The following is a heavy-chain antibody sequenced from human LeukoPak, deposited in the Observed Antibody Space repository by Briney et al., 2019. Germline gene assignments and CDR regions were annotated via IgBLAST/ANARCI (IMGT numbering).Heavy chain of an antibody. CDR2: INHSGST. Sequence: PGGSLRLSCAASGFVFMRYALTWVRQAPGKGLEWIGEINHSGSTNYNPSLKSRVTISVDTSKNQFSLKLSSVTAADTAVYYCARKEQWLPHDAFDIWGQGTMVTVSS. V-gene: IGHV4-34*01. J-gene: IGHJ3*02. CDR3: ARKEQWLPHDAFDI. CDR1: GFVFMRYA. D-gene: IGHD6-19*01.